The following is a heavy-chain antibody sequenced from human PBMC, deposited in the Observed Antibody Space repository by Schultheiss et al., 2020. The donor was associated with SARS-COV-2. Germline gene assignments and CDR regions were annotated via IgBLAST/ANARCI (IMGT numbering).Heavy chain of an antibody. CDR1: GFTFSGSA. CDR2: IYPSDSET. D-gene: IGHD1-7*01. CDR3: ARRAGTTLYNYYDMDV. J-gene: IGHJ6*02. Sequence: GESLKISCAASGFTFSGSAMHWVRQMPGKGLEWMGLIYPSDSETRYSPSFEGQVTISADKSINTAYLQWSSLKASDTGIYYCARRAGTTLYNYYDMDVWGQGTTVTVSS. V-gene: IGHV5-51*01.